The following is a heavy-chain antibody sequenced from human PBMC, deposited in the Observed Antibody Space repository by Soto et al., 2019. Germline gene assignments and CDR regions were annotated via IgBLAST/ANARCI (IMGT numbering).Heavy chain of an antibody. D-gene: IGHD1-26*01. Sequence: VSLRLSCAASEFIVSSNQMNRVRQAPGKGLEWVSAFYGDGSSHHADSVKGRFTISRDNSKNTLYLQMNSLRVEDTAVYYCEGWDESRALDVWGQGTTFTVSS. CDR1: EFIVSSNQ. CDR2: FYGDGSS. J-gene: IGHJ6*02. V-gene: IGHV3-53*01. CDR3: EGWDESRALDV.